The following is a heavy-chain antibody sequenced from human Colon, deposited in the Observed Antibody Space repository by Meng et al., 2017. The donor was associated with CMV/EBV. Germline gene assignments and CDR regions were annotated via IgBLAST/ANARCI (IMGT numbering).Heavy chain of an antibody. CDR3: ARGPTDFGDT. CDR1: GYTFTYYT. J-gene: IGHJ5*02. Sequence: SCKASGYTFTYYTLHWVRQAPGQRPEWMGWIDCGDSDTRYSPSFQGRVTITEDTSATTVYLTLTSLTSEDTAVYYCARGPTDFGDTWGPGTLVTVSS. D-gene: IGHD4-17*01. V-gene: IGHV1-3*01. CDR2: IDCGDSDT.